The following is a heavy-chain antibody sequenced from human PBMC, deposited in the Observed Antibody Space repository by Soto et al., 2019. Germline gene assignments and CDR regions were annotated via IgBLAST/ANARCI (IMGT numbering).Heavy chain of an antibody. CDR2: LTGSSSNI. J-gene: IGHJ5*02. V-gene: IGHV3-23*01. D-gene: IGHD1-7*01. CDR3: AGYNWNYYFDP. Sequence: PGGSLRLSCAASGFSFRNYAMSWVRQAPGKGLEWISTLTGSSSNIYYADSVKGRFAISRDNSRNTLYLQMNSMTAADTAVYYCAGYNWNYYFDPWGQGTLVTVSS. CDR1: GFSFRNYA.